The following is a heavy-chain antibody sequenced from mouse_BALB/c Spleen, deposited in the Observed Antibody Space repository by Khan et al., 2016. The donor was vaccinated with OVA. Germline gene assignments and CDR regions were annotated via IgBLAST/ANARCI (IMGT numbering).Heavy chain of an antibody. V-gene: IGHV5-6*01. CDR1: GFTFSTYG. D-gene: IGHD1-1*01. CDR2: ISSGGSYT. CDR3: TRLAYYYNSEGFAY. J-gene: IGHJ3*01. Sequence: EVQLQASGGDLVKPGGSLKLSCAASGFTFSTYGMSWVRQTPDKRLEWVAAISSGGSYTYYPDSVKGRFTISRDNAKNTLYLQMSSLKSEDTAMYYCTRLAYYYNSEGFAYRGQGTLVTVSA.